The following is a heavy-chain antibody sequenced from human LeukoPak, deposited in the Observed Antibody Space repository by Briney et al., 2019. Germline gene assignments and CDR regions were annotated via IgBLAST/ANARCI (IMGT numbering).Heavy chain of an antibody. CDR1: GFTFSGSA. J-gene: IGHJ4*02. CDR2: IRSKANSYAT. CDR3: AREREGGYKDY. Sequence: GGSLKLSCAASGFTFSGSAMHWVRQASGKGLEWVGRIRSKANSYATAYAASVKGRFTISRDDSKNTAYLQMNSLRAEDTAVYYCAREREGGYKDYWGQGTLVTVSS. D-gene: IGHD2-2*02. V-gene: IGHV3-73*01.